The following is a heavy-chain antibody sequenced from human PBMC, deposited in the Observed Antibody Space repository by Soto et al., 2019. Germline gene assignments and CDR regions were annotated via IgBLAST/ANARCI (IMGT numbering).Heavy chain of an antibody. J-gene: IGHJ6*03. CDR2: INSDGSST. V-gene: IGHV3-74*01. Sequence: GGSLRLSCAASGFTFSSYWMHWVRQAPGKGLVWVSRINSDGSSTSYADSVKGRFTISRDNAKNTLYLQMNSLRAEDTAVYYCARVGSQWLVAPEDYYYYMDVWGKGTTVTVSS. CDR3: ARVGSQWLVAPEDYYYYMDV. D-gene: IGHD6-19*01. CDR1: GFTFSSYW.